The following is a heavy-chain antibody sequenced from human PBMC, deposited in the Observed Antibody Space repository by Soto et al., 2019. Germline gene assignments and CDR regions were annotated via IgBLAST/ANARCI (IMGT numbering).Heavy chain of an antibody. CDR3: ARHTYCSGTSCYNRGYYYGMDV. Sequence: PGESLKISCKGSGYSFAGYWITWVRQMPGKGLEWMGRIDPSDSHTYYSPSFRGHVTISAAKSITTVFLQWSSLKASDTAMYYCARHTYCSGTSCYNRGYYYGMDVWGQGTTVTVSS. J-gene: IGHJ6*02. CDR1: GYSFAGYW. CDR2: IDPSDSHT. D-gene: IGHD2-2*02. V-gene: IGHV5-10-1*01.